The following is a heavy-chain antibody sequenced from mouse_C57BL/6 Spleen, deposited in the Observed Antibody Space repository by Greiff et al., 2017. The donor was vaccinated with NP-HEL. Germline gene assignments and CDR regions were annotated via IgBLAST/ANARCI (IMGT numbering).Heavy chain of an antibody. V-gene: IGHV5-15*01. CDR1: GFTFSDYG. D-gene: IGHD3-3*01. J-gene: IGHJ4*01. CDR2: ISNLAYSI. Sequence: EVQGVESGGGLVQPGGSLKLSCAASGFTFSDYGMAWVRQAPRKGPEWVAFISNLAYSIYYADTVTGRFTISRENAKNTLYLEMSSLRSEDTAMYYCARRGDSPLDYWGQGTSVTVSS. CDR3: ARRGDSPLDY.